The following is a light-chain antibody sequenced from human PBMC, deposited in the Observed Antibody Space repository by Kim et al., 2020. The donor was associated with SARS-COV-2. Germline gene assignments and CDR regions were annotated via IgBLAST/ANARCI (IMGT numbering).Light chain of an antibody. CDR1: QSINTW. CDR3: QQYNSYSEYT. Sequence: DIQMTQSPSTLSASIGDRVIITCRASQSINTWLAWYQQKPGKAPKLLIYDASSLESGVPSRFSGSGSGTEFTLTVSGLQPDDFATYYCQQYNSYSEYTFGQGTKLEIK. J-gene: IGKJ2*01. V-gene: IGKV1-5*01. CDR2: DAS.